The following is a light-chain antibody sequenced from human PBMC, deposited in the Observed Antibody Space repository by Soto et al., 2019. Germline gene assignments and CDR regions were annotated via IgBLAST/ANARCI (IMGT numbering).Light chain of an antibody. J-gene: IGKJ1*01. CDR3: QPYNNWPA. V-gene: IGKV3-15*01. CDR2: GAA. CDR1: QSVFSS. Sequence: EIVMTQSPATLSVSPGERATLSCRASQSVFSSLAWYQQKPGQAPRLLIYGAATRATGIPARFSGSGSGTEFTLTISSLQSEDFAVYYCQPYNNWPAFGQGTKVEI.